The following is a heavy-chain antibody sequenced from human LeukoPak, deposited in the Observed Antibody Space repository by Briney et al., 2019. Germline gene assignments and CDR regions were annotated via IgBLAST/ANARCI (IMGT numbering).Heavy chain of an antibody. CDR1: GFTFPGYW. J-gene: IGHJ4*02. CDR2: IKSDGSEK. D-gene: IGHD6-19*01. CDR3: ARESETSGWYDY. Sequence: GGSLRLSCAASGFTFPGYWMTWVRHPPGKGLEWVANIKSDGSEKYYVDSVRGRFTISRDNTRKSLSLQMSGLRSEDTALYYCARESETSGWYDYWGQGTLVTVSS. V-gene: IGHV3-7*05.